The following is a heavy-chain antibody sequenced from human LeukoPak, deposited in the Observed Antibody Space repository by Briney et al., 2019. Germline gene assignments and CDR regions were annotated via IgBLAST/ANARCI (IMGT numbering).Heavy chain of an antibody. CDR2: IYYSGST. D-gene: IGHD6-6*01. J-gene: IGHJ4*02. Sequence: PSETLSLTCTVSGGSISSYYWCWIRQPPGKGLEWIGYIYYSGSTNYNPSLKSRVTISVDTSKNQFSLKLSSVTAADTAVYYCARGRTARPKYFDYWGQGTLVTVSS. CDR1: GGSISSYY. V-gene: IGHV4-59*01. CDR3: ARGRTARPKYFDY.